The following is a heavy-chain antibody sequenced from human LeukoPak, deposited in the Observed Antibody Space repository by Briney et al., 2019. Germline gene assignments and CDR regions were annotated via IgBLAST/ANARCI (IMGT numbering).Heavy chain of an antibody. CDR1: GFTFTSDA. J-gene: IGHJ6*02. CDR2: ISGSGGST. V-gene: IGHV3-23*01. D-gene: IGHD4-11*01. Sequence: SGGSLRLSCVASGFTFTSDAMNWVRQDPGKGLEWVSAISGSGGSTKYADSVKGRFTISRDNSKNTLYLQMNRLRAEDTAVYYCASGLQDYYYGMDVWGQGTTVTVSS. CDR3: ASGLQDYYYGMDV.